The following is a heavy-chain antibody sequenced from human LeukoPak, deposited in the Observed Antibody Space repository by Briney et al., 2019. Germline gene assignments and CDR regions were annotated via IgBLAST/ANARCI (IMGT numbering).Heavy chain of an antibody. Sequence: VASVKVSCKASGGTFSSYAISWVRQAPGQGLEWMGGIIPIFGTANYAQKFQGRVTITTDESTSTAYMELSSLRSEDTAVYYCARDRTGILDYWGQGTLVTVSS. CDR2: IIPIFGTA. J-gene: IGHJ4*02. D-gene: IGHD3/OR15-3a*01. V-gene: IGHV1-69*05. CDR1: GGTFSSYA. CDR3: ARDRTGILDY.